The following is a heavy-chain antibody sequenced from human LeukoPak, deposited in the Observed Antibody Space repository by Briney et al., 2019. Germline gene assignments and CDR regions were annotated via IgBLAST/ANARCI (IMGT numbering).Heavy chain of an antibody. Sequence: GGSLRLSCAASGFTFSDYYMSWIRQAPGKGLEWVSYISSSGSTIYYADSVKGRITISRDNAKNSLYLQMNSLRAEDTAVYYCARASLGYSYGRNFDYWGQGTLVTVSS. CDR2: ISSSGSTI. CDR3: ARASLGYSYGRNFDY. CDR1: GFTFSDYY. J-gene: IGHJ4*02. D-gene: IGHD5-18*01. V-gene: IGHV3-11*01.